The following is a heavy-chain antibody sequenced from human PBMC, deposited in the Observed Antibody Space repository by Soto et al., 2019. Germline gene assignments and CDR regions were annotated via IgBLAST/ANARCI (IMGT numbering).Heavy chain of an antibody. CDR3: ARHSKKTGDFDYYYAMDV. D-gene: IGHD7-27*01. J-gene: IGHJ6*03. CDR1: GGSMSPYY. CDR2: IYYRGNT. Sequence: SETLSLTCSVFGGSMSPYYWSWIRQSPGKGLEWIANIYYRGNTNYNPSLESRVTISIDTSKNQFSLKLNSLTAADTAVYYCARHSKKTGDFDYYYAMDVWGKGTTVT. V-gene: IGHV4-59*08.